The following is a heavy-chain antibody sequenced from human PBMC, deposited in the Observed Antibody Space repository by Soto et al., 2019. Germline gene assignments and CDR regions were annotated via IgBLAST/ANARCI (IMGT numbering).Heavy chain of an antibody. J-gene: IGHJ6*02. V-gene: IGHV3-33*01. CDR3: ARDKEYYDFWSGYFGPDYGMDV. Sequence: QVQLVESGGGVVQPGRSLRLSCAASGFTFSSYGMHWVRQAPGKGLEWVAVIWYDGSNKYYADSVKGRFTISRDNSKNTLYLQMISLRADDTAVYYCARDKEYYDFWSGYFGPDYGMDVWGQGTTVTVSS. D-gene: IGHD3-3*01. CDR2: IWYDGSNK. CDR1: GFTFSSYG.